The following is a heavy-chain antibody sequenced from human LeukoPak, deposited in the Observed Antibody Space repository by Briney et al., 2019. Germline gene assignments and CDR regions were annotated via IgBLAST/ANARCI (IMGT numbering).Heavy chain of an antibody. CDR2: ISSSGSTI. CDR3: ARDRRTSFDGYNYYY. V-gene: IGHV3-11*01. D-gene: IGHD5-24*01. Sequence: PGGSLRLSCAASGFTFSDYYMSWIRQAPGKGLEWGSYISSSGSTIYYADSVKGRFTISRDNAKNSLYLQMNSLRAEDTAVYYCARDRRTSFDGYNYYYWGQGTLVTVSS. CDR1: GFTFSDYY. J-gene: IGHJ4*02.